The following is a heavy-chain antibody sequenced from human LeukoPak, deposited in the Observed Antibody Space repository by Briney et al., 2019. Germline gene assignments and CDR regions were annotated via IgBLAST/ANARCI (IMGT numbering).Heavy chain of an antibody. J-gene: IGHJ4*02. Sequence: GGSLRLSCAASGFTFSSYAMSWVRQAPGKGLEWVSAISGSGGSTYYADSVKGRFTISRDNSKNTLYLQMNSLRAEDTAVYYCAKGDDFWSGLSVFDYWGQGTLVTVSS. CDR2: ISGSGGST. CDR3: AKGDDFWSGLSVFDY. CDR1: GFTFSSYA. V-gene: IGHV3-23*01. D-gene: IGHD3-3*01.